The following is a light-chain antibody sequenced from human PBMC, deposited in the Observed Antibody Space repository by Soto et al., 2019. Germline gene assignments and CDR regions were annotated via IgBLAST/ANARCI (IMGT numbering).Light chain of an antibody. CDR1: QSVSSSY. J-gene: IGKJ1*01. V-gene: IGKV3-20*01. CDR3: QQYGSSPGWT. CDR2: GAS. Sequence: EIVLTQSPGTLSLSPGERATLSCRASQSVSSSYLAWYQQKPGQAPRLLIYGASSRTTGIPDRFSGSGSGTDVTLTISRLEPEDFAVYYCQQYGSSPGWTFGHGTQVEIK.